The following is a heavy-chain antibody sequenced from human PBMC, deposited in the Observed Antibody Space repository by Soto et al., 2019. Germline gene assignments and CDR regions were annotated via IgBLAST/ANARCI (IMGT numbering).Heavy chain of an antibody. V-gene: IGHV5-51*01. D-gene: IGHD3-10*01. CDR1: GYSFTSYW. J-gene: IGHJ2*01. CDR2: IYPGDSDT. Sequence: PGESLNISCKGSGYSFTSYWICWVRHMPRKGLEWMGIIYPGDSDTRYSPSFQGQVTISADKSISTAYLQWSSLKASDTAMYSCARRLGVWYYGSGSYSEGYFDLWGRGTLVTVSS. CDR3: ARRLGVWYYGSGSYSEGYFDL.